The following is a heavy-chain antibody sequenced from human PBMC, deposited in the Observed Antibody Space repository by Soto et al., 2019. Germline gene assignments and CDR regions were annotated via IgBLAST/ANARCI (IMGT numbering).Heavy chain of an antibody. Sequence: QITLKESGPPLVKPTQTLTLTCTFSGFSLSTSGVGVGWIRQPPGKALEWLALIYWDDDKRYSPSLKSRLTTTEYSSKHQVVLTMTNIDAVDTATYYCAHSYYSSTSCYLYYFVSWGQGPLVTVSS. CDR2: IYWDDDK. CDR1: GFSLSTSGVG. J-gene: IGHJ4*02. CDR3: AHSYYSSTSCYLYYFVS. D-gene: IGHD2-2*01. V-gene: IGHV2-5*02.